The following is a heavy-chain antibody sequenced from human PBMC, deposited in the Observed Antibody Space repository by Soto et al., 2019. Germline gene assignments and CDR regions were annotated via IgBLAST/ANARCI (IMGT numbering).Heavy chain of an antibody. CDR3: VREGRGSFDF. CDR1: GFIFTNYA. D-gene: IGHD5-12*01. Sequence: PGGSLRLSCAASGFIFTNYAMNWVRQAPGKGLEWVSVIGGRGNSAYYADSVQDRFTISRDNSKNTLSLQMSSLTADDTAIYYCVREGRGSFDFWGRGTMVTV. CDR2: IGGRGNSA. V-gene: IGHV3-23*01. J-gene: IGHJ3*01.